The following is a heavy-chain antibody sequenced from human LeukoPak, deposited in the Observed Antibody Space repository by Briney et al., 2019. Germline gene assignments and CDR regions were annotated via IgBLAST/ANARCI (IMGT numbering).Heavy chain of an antibody. D-gene: IGHD5-18*01. V-gene: IGHV3-66*01. CDR3: ARDSEYSYARGTY. CDR1: GFTVSSNY. J-gene: IGHJ4*02. Sequence: PGGSLRLSCAASGFTVSSNYMSWVRQAPGKGLEWVSVIYSGGSTYYADSVKGRFTISRDNSKNTLYLQMNSLRAEDTAMYYCARDSEYSYARGTYWGQGTLATVSS. CDR2: IYSGGST.